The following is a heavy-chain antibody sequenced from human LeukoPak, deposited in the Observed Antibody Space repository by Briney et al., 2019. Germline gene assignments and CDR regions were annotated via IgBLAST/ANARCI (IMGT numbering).Heavy chain of an antibody. CDR2: IIPIFGTA. CDR3: ARDRRYFDWYDAFDI. J-gene: IGHJ3*02. D-gene: IGHD3-9*01. V-gene: IGHV1-69*05. CDR1: GGTFSSYA. Sequence: GASVKISCKASGGTFSSYAISWVRQAPGQGLEWMGGIIPIFGTANYAQKFQGRVTITTDESTSTAYMELSSLRSEDTAVYYCARDRRYFDWYDAFDIWGQGTMVTVSS.